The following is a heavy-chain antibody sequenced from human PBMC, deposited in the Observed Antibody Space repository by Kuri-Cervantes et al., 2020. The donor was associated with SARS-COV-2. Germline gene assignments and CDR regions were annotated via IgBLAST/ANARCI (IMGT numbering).Heavy chain of an antibody. J-gene: IGHJ4*02. Sequence: SVKVSCKASGYSFNTYGITWVRQAPGQGLEWMGGIIPIFGTANYAQKFQGRVTITADKSTSTAYMELSSLRSEDTAVYYCASPRRNYYDSSGYYFWGFNYWGQGTLVTVSS. D-gene: IGHD3-22*01. CDR1: GYSFNTYG. V-gene: IGHV1-69*06. CDR2: IIPIFGTA. CDR3: ASPRRNYYDSSGYYFWGFNY.